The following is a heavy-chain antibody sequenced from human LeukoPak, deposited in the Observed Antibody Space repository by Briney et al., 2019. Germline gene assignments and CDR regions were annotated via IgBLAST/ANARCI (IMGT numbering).Heavy chain of an antibody. V-gene: IGHV3-7*01. D-gene: IGHD1-14*01. J-gene: IGHJ4*02. CDR2: IKEDGSEK. CDR3: ARDSFGTDIDY. CDR1: GFLFSRYW. Sequence: GGSLRLSCAASGFLFSRYWMSWVRQAPGKGLEWVDNIKEDGSEKYYVESMKGRFTISRDNVKNSLYLQINSLRAEDTAVYYCARDSFGTDIDYWGQGTLVTVSS.